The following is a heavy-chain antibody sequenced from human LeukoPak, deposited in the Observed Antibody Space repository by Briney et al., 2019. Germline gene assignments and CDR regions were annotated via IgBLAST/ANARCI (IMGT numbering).Heavy chain of an antibody. J-gene: IGHJ3*02. Sequence: GGSLRLSCAASGFIFSRYWMYWVRQAPGKGLVWVSHINGDETSTNYADFVKGRSTISRDNAKNTLYLQMNSLGVEDTALYYCATLTHYDSRSSAFDIWGQGTMVTVSS. V-gene: IGHV3-74*01. CDR2: INGDETST. D-gene: IGHD3-22*01. CDR1: GFIFSRYW. CDR3: ATLTHYDSRSSAFDI.